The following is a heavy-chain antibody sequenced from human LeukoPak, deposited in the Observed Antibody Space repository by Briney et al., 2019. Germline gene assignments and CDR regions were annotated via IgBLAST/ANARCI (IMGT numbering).Heavy chain of an antibody. Sequence: ASVKVSCKASGYTFTGYYMHWVRQAPGQGLEWMGWINPNSGGTNYAQKFQGRVTMTRDTSISTAYMELSRLRSDDTAVYYRATIYYDFWGGYSFDYWGQGTLVTVSS. CDR2: INPNSGGT. V-gene: IGHV1-2*02. CDR3: ATIYYDFWGGYSFDY. J-gene: IGHJ4*02. D-gene: IGHD3-3*01. CDR1: GYTFTGYY.